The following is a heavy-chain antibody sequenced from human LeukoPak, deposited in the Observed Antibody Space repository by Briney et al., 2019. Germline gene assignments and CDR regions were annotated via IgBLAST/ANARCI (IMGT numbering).Heavy chain of an antibody. D-gene: IGHD2-8*02. CDR3: ARETGRGYSFDY. CDR2: IYSGGST. V-gene: IGHV3-53*01. CDR1: GFTVSSNY. J-gene: IGHJ4*02. Sequence: GGSLRLSCAASGFTVSSNYMSWVRQAPGKGLEWVSVIYSGGSTYYADSVKGRFTISRDNSKNTLYLQMNSLRAENTAVYYYARETGRGYSFDYWGQGTLVTVSS.